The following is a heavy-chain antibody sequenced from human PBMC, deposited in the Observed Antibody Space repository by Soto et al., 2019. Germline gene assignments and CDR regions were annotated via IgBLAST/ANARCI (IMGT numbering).Heavy chain of an antibody. CDR3: ARVTDSNFLY. CDR1: GGTFSSYA. V-gene: IGHV1-69*13. J-gene: IGHJ4*02. D-gene: IGHD4-4*01. CDR2: IIPIFGTT. Sequence: SVKVSCKASGGTFSSYAISWVRQAPGQGLQWMGGIIPIFGTTNYAQKFQGRVTITADESTSTVYMELSSLRSEDTAVYYCARVTDSNFLYWGQGALVTVS.